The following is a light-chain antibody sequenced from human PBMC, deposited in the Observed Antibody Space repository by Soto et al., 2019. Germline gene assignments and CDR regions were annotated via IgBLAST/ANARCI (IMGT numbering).Light chain of an antibody. V-gene: IGKV4-1*01. CDR3: QPYYSSPLT. CDR1: QSVLYSSNNKNY. J-gene: IGKJ4*01. CDR2: WAS. Sequence: DIVMTQSPDSLAVSLGERATINCKSSQSVLYSSNNKNYLAWYQQKPGQPPKLLIYWASTRDSGVPDRFSGSGSGKDFTLTSSSLQAEDVAVYYCQPYYSSPLTFGGGTQVEIK.